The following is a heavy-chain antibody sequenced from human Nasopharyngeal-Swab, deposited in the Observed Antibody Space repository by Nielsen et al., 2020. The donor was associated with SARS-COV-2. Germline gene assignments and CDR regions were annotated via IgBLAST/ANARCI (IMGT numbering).Heavy chain of an antibody. D-gene: IGHD4-17*01. CDR3: ASDQYGDYGDY. CDR2: IYSGGST. V-gene: IGHV3-53*01. Sequence: WIRQPPGKGLEWVSVIYSGGSTYYADSVKGRFTISRDNSKNTLYLQMNSLRAEDTAVYYCASDQYGDYGDYWGQGTLVTVSS. J-gene: IGHJ4*02.